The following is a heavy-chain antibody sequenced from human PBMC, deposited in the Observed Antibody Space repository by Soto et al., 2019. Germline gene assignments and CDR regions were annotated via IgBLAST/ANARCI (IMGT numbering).Heavy chain of an antibody. CDR1: GFTFSSYA. CDR2: ISYDGSNK. V-gene: IGHV3-30-3*01. Sequence: GGSLRLSCAASGFTFSSYAMHWFRQAPGKGLEWVAVISYDGSNKYYADSVKGRFTISRDNSKNTLYLQMNSRRAEDTAVYYCARESVFYFDYWGQGTLVTVSS. D-gene: IGHD1-20*01. CDR3: ARESVFYFDY. J-gene: IGHJ4*02.